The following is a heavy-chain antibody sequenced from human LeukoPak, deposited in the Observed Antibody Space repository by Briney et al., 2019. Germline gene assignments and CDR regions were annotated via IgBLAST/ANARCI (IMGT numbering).Heavy chain of an antibody. V-gene: IGHV3-30*18. J-gene: IGHJ6*03. CDR2: ISYDGSNK. Sequence: PGGSLRLSCAASGFTFSTSWMHWVRQAPGKGLEWVAVISYDGSNKYYADSVKGRFTISRDNSKNTLYLQMNSLRAEDTAVYYCAKGGIYYYYMDVWGKGTTVTVSS. CDR1: GFTFSTSW. CDR3: AKGGIYYYYMDV. D-gene: IGHD1-26*01.